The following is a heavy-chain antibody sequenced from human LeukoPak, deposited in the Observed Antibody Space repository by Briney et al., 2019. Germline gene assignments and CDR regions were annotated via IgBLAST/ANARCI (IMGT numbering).Heavy chain of an antibody. J-gene: IGHJ5*02. CDR3: ARETLRFDP. CDR2: IYYSGST. CDR1: GGSISSYY. Sequence: SETLSLTCTVSGGSISSYYWSWIRQPPGKGLEWIGYIYYSGSTNYNPSLKSRVTISVDTSKNQFSLKLSSVTAADTAVYYCARETLRFDPWGQGTLVTASS. V-gene: IGHV4-59*01.